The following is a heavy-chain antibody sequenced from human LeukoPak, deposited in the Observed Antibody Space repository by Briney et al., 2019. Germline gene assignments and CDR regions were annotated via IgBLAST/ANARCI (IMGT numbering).Heavy chain of an antibody. CDR1: GFIVSHNY. D-gene: IGHD1-14*01. CDR2: IYIDGTT. Sequence: GGSLRLSCAASGFIVSHNYMTWVRQAPGKGLEWISVIYIDGTTYYADSVKGRFTISRDQANNTLYLQMNTLRDEDTAVYYCARGPRYIFYWGQGTLVSVSS. V-gene: IGHV3-53*01. CDR3: ARGPRYIFY. J-gene: IGHJ4*02.